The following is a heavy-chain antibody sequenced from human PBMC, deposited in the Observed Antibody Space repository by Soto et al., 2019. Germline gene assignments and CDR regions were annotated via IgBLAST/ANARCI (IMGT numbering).Heavy chain of an antibody. CDR1: GYIFINYY. CDR3: ARDLAAADY. Sequence: QVHLVQSGAEVKKPGASVKVSCKASGYIFINYYIHWVRQAPGQGLEWIGIINTNGGSTTYSQQFGGRVTMARDTSTSTIYMDLSRLRSDDTAVYYCARDLAAADYWGQGTLVTVSS. CDR2: INTNGGST. V-gene: IGHV1-46*01. D-gene: IGHD6-13*01. J-gene: IGHJ4*02.